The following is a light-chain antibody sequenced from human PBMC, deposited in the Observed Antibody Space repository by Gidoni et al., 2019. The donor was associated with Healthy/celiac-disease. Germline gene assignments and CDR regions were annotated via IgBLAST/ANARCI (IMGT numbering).Light chain of an antibody. CDR3: QQYGSSPIT. Sequence: ELVLTQSPGTLSVSPGESATLSCRASQSLRSSYLAWYQQKHGQAPRLLIDGASSRATGIPDRFSGSGSGTDFTLNFSRLEPEDFAVYYCQQYGSSPITFGQGTRLEIK. CDR1: QSLRSSY. CDR2: GAS. V-gene: IGKV3-20*01. J-gene: IGKJ5*01.